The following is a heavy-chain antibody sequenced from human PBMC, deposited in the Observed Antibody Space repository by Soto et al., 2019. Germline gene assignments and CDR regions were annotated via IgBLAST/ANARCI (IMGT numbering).Heavy chain of an antibody. V-gene: IGHV4-38-2*02. D-gene: IGHD1-26*01. Sequence: SSETLSLTCTVAGHSINSDYYWGWIRQPPGKGLEWIGSIYPGGGTYYNPSLKSRVTISIDTSKNQFSLRLTSVTAADTAMYYCARRLVGAVKGFDYWGQGALVTVSS. CDR1: GHSINSDYY. CDR2: IYPGGGT. CDR3: ARRLVGAVKGFDY. J-gene: IGHJ4*02.